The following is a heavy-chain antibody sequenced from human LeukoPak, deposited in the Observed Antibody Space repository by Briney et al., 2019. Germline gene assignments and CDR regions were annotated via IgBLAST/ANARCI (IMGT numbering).Heavy chain of an antibody. J-gene: IGHJ4*02. CDR3: AAFRDIVVVQGARFFDY. CDR2: ISSSSSYI. D-gene: IGHD2-2*01. CDR1: GFTFSSYS. V-gene: IGHV3-21*04. Sequence: GGSLRLSCAASGFTFSSYSMNWVRQAPGKGLEWVSSISSSSSYIYYADSVKGRFTISRDNAKNSLYLQMNSLRAEDTAVYYCAAFRDIVVVQGARFFDYWGQGTLVTVSS.